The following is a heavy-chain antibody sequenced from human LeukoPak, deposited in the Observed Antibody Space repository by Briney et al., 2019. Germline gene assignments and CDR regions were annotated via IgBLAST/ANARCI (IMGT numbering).Heavy chain of an antibody. V-gene: IGHV6-1*01. CDR1: GDSVSSNSAA. J-gene: IGHJ4*02. CDR3: SRELAWGLADY. D-gene: IGHD7-27*01. CDR2: TYYRSGWYN. Sequence: SQTLSLTCAISGDSVSSNSAAWGWIRQSPSRGLEWLGRTYYRSGWYNDYALSVESRITINPDTSKNQVSLQLTSVTPDDTAVYYCSRELAWGLADYWGQGTLVTVSS.